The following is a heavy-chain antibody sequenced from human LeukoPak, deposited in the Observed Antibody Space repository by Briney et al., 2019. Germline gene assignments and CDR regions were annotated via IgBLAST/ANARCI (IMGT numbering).Heavy chain of an antibody. CDR2: INPNSGGT. CDR1: GYTFTGYY. CDR3: ARDLSAGVRGVIKYYYYFDY. V-gene: IGHV1-2*02. J-gene: IGHJ4*02. D-gene: IGHD3-10*01. Sequence: ASVKVSCKASGYTFTGYYMHWVRQAPGQGLEWMGWINPNSGGTNYAQKFQGRVTMTRDTSISTAYMELSRLRSDDTAVYYCARDLSAGVRGVIKYYYYFDYWGQGTLVTVSS.